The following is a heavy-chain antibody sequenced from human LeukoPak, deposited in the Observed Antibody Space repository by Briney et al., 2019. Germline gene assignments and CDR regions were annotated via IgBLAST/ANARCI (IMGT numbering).Heavy chain of an antibody. CDR2: ISWNGAGT. D-gene: IGHD3-10*01. J-gene: IGHJ4*02. V-gene: IGHV3-43*01. Sequence: GGSLRLSCAASGFTFDDYTMQWVRQAPGKGLEWVSLISWNGAGTYYADSVKGRFTISRDNSKNSLYLQMNSLRTEDTALYYCAKGGGMIRSSRFDYWGQGTLVTASS. CDR1: GFTFDDYT. CDR3: AKGGGMIRSSRFDY.